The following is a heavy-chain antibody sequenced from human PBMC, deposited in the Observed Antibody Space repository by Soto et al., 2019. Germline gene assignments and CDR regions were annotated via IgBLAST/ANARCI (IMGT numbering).Heavy chain of an antibody. D-gene: IGHD3-9*01. V-gene: IGHV1-18*01. J-gene: IGHJ6*02. CDR2: ISNYNGKT. CDR1: GYTFTNYG. CDR3: ARVKNYDILTGSSHSIDV. Sequence: ASVKVFCKASGYTFTNYGITWVRQAPGQGLEWMGWISNYNGKTNYAQILQGRVTMTTDTSTRTAYMELTSLRSDDTATYYCARVKNYDILTGSSHSIDVWGQGTTVTVSS.